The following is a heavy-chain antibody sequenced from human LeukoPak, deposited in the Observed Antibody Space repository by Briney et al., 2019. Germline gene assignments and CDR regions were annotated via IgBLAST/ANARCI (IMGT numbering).Heavy chain of an antibody. V-gene: IGHV4-59*08. D-gene: IGHD3-22*01. CDR3: ARHGNYYDSSGHNYYFDY. Sequence: SGPGLVKPSETLSLTCTVPGVSISSYYWSWIRQPPGKGLEWIGNIYYSGSTKYNPSLKSRVTISVDTSKNHFSLKLSSVTAADTAVYYCARHGNYYDSSGHNYYFDYWGQGTLGTVSS. CDR2: IYYSGST. CDR1: GVSISSYY. J-gene: IGHJ4*02.